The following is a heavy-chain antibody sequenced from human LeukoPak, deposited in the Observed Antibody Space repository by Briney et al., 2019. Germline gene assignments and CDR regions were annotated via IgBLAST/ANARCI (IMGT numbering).Heavy chain of an antibody. CDR1: GGSISSSSYY. D-gene: IGHD1-26*01. J-gene: IGHJ5*02. CDR3: ARQGGYSGSYWFDP. V-gene: IGHV4-39*01. CDR2: IYYSGST. Sequence: SETLSLTCTVSGGSISSSSYYWGWIRQPPGKGQEWIGSIYYSGSTYYSPSLKSRVTISVDTSKNQFSLKLSSVTAADTAVYYCARQGGYSGSYWFDPWGQGTLVTVSS.